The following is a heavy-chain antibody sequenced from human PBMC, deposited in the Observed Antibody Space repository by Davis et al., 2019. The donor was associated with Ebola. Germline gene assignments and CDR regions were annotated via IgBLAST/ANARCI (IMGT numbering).Heavy chain of an antibody. J-gene: IGHJ4*02. D-gene: IGHD2-15*01. CDR1: GGSISNGDYS. Sequence: SETLSLTCTVSGGSISNGDYSWSWIRQPPGKGLEWIGYIHHSGGTCYNPSLKSRLTLAVDTSKNQFSLKLTSVTAADTAVYYCARGAGRLVAATFDSWGQGTLVTVSS. V-gene: IGHV4-30-4*08. CDR3: ARGAGRLVAATFDS. CDR2: IHHSGGT.